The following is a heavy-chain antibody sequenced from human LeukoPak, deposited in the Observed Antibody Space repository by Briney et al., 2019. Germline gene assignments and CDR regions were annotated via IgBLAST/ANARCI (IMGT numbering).Heavy chain of an antibody. V-gene: IGHV1-46*01. J-gene: IGHJ5*02. CDR2: ISPSGETT. D-gene: IGHD3-22*01. Sequence: ASVKVSCKASGYTFTRYYMHWVRQAPGQGLEWRGIISPSGETTSYAQKFQGRVTMTRDTSTRTVYLDLSSLRSEDTAVYYCARGRDYYAVSGYHNWFDAWGQGTLVTVSS. CDR3: ARGRDYYAVSGYHNWFDA. CDR1: GYTFTRYY.